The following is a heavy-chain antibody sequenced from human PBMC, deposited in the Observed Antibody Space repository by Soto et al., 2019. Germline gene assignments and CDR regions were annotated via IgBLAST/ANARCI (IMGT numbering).Heavy chain of an antibody. Sequence: QVQLVESGGGVVQPGRSLRLSCATSGFTFSTYGMHWVRQAPGKGLEWVAVIWYDGSNKYYADSVEGRFTISRDNSKNTLYLQMNSLRAEDTAVYYCARDLKASGGLGFDYWCQGILVTVSS. CDR2: IWYDGSNK. J-gene: IGHJ4*02. CDR1: GFTFSTYG. V-gene: IGHV3-33*01. D-gene: IGHD6-19*01. CDR3: ARDLKASGGLGFDY.